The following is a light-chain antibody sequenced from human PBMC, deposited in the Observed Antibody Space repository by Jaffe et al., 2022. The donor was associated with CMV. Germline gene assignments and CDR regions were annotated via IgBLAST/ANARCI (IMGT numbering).Light chain of an antibody. V-gene: IGKV3-20*01. Sequence: DIVLTQSPGTLSLSPGERATLSCRASQTIGSNYLAWYQRKPGQAPRLLIVAASRRATDIPDRFSGSGSGTDFTLTISRVEPEDFAVYYCQQYDTLPATFGGGTKVEIE. CDR1: QTIGSNY. CDR3: QQYDTLPAT. J-gene: IGKJ4*01. CDR2: AAS.